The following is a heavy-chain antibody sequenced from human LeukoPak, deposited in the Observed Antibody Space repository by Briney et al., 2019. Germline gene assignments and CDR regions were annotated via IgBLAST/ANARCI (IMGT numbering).Heavy chain of an antibody. CDR3: ATHYYDSSGYYLGYYYYGMDV. CDR2: MIPILGIA. D-gene: IGHD3-22*01. J-gene: IGHJ6*02. CDR1: GGTFSSYA. V-gene: IGHV1-69*04. Sequence: ASVKVSCKASGGTFSSYAISWVRQAPGQGLGWMGRMIPILGIANYAQKFQGRVTITADKSTSTAYMELSSLRSEDTAVYYCATHYYDSSGYYLGYYYYGMDVWGQGTTVTVSS.